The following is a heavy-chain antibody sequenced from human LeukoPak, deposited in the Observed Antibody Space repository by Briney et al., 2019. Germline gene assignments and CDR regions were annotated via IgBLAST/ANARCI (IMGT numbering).Heavy chain of an antibody. CDR2: IIPIFGTA. Sequence: GASVKVSCKASGGTFSSYAISWVRRAPGQGLEWMGGIIPIFGTANYAQKFQGRVTITADESTSTAYMELSSLRSEDTAVYYCARGDVVVPAADYYYYGMDVWGQGTTATVSS. V-gene: IGHV1-69*13. J-gene: IGHJ6*02. D-gene: IGHD2-2*01. CDR3: ARGDVVVPAADYYYYGMDV. CDR1: GGTFSSYA.